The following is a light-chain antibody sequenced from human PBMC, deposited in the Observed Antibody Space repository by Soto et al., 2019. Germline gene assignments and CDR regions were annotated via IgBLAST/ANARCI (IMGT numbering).Light chain of an antibody. CDR2: AAS. Sequence: DIQMTQSPSSLSASVGDRVTITCRASQSIINYLNWFQQKPGKAPKLLMYAASSLQSGVPSRFGGSRSGTDFTLTISSLQPEDFATYYCQQTYSAPRTFGQGTKVEIK. CDR1: QSIINY. J-gene: IGKJ1*01. V-gene: IGKV1-39*01. CDR3: QQTYSAPRT.